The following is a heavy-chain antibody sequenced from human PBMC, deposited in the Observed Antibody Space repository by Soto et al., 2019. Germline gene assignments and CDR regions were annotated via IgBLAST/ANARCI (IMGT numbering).Heavy chain of an antibody. CDR2: ISGSGGVT. CDR1: GFTFSTYA. V-gene: IGHV3-23*01. CDR3: AKNGTDGVYNYYGMDV. D-gene: IGHD2-8*01. Sequence: EVQLLESGGGLVQPRGSLRLSCEVSGFTFSTYAMSWVRQAPGKGLEWVSAISGSGGVTYYAGSVKGRFTISRDNSKNTLYLHMNSLRAEDTAVYYCAKNGTDGVYNYYGMDVWGQGTTLTVSS. J-gene: IGHJ6*02.